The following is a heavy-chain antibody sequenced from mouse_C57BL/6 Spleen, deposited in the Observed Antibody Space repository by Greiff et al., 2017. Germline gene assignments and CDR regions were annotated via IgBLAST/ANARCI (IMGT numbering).Heavy chain of an antibody. V-gene: IGHV5-9-1*02. CDR3: TRDGGYYGSSYYFDY. CDR1: ESPSGSFA. CDR2: ISSGGDYI. Sequence: EVKLEESGEGLVKPGGSRKPSVPPLESPSGSFAMSWVGRPPGKRLEWVAYISSGGDYIYYADTLKGRFTISRDNARNTLYLQMSSLKSEDTAMYYCTRDGGYYGSSYYFDYWGQGTTLTVSS. D-gene: IGHD1-1*01. J-gene: IGHJ2*01.